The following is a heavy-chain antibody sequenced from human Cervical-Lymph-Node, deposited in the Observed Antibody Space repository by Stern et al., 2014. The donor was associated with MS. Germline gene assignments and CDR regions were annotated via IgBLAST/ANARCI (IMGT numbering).Heavy chain of an antibody. CDR3: AAPIAAAGTDYFDY. J-gene: IGHJ4*02. CDR1: GFTFTSSA. V-gene: IGHV1-58*01. Sequence: VQLVQSGPEVKKPGTSVKVSCKASGFTFTSSAVQWVRQARGQRLEWIGWIVVGSGNTNYAQKFQERVTITRDMSTSTAYMELSSLRSEDTAVYYCAAPIAAAGTDYFDYWGQGTLVTVSS. CDR2: IVVGSGNT. D-gene: IGHD6-13*01.